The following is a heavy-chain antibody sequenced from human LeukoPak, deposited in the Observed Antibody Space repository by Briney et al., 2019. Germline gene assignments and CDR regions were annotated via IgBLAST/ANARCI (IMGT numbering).Heavy chain of an antibody. V-gene: IGHV3-23*01. Sequence: GGSLRLSCAASGFTFSTYAMSWVRQAPGKGLEWVSGMSGGAGSTYYADSVEGRFTISRDNSKNTLYLHMNSLRAEDTAVYYCANSRGLYWGQGTLVTVSS. CDR2: MSGGAGST. D-gene: IGHD3-10*01. CDR1: GFTFSTYA. J-gene: IGHJ4*02. CDR3: ANSRGLY.